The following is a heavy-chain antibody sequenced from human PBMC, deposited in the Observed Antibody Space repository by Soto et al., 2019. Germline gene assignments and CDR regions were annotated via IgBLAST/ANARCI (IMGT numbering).Heavy chain of an antibody. CDR1: GYTYTSYD. Sequence: GSSVKVSCKASGYTYTSYDINWLRQATGQGLEWMGWMSANSGHTGYAQKFQGRVTMTRNTSISTAYMEVSSLRSEDTAVYYCARTRYFAIWGQGTMVCV. CDR3: ARTRYFAI. D-gene: IGHD4-17*01. V-gene: IGHV1-8*01. CDR2: MSANSGHT. J-gene: IGHJ3*02.